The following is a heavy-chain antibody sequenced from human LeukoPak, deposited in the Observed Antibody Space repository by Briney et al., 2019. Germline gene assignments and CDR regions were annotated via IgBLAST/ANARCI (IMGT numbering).Heavy chain of an antibody. J-gene: IGHJ3*02. V-gene: IGHV4-34*01. CDR1: GGSFSGYY. CDR2: IHHSGTT. Sequence: SETLSLTCAVYGGSFSGYYWSWIRQPPGKGLECIGEIHHSGTTYYNPSLKSRVTISVDTSKNQFSLNLRSVTAADTAVYYCASHQYYDLPGGAFDIWGLGTMVTVSS. D-gene: IGHD3-3*01. CDR3: ASHQYYDLPGGAFDI.